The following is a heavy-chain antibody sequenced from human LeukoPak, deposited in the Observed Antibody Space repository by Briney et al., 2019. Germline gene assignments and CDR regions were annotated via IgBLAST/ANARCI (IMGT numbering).Heavy chain of an antibody. CDR1: GFTLSSYE. V-gene: IGHV3-23*01. CDR2: IDYSGGDT. Sequence: PGGSLRLSCTASGFTLSSYEMSWIRQAPGKGLEWVSSIDYSGGDTHYADSVKGRFTISRDNSKNTLYLQMNRLRAEDTAVYYCAKGSRGSCSRTYCYPFDYWGQGTLVTVSS. CDR3: AKGSRGSCSRTYCYPFDY. D-gene: IGHD2-2*01. J-gene: IGHJ4*02.